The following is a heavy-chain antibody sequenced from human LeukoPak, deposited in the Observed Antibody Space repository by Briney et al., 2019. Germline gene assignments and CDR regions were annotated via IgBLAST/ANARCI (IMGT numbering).Heavy chain of an antibody. V-gene: IGHV3-21*01. Sequence: PGGSLRLSCVASGFPFSSYGMTWVRQAPGKGLEWISYIDSRSTYKYYGDSVKGRFTVARDNAKNSLYLQMNSLRAEDTALYYCARDGPQAVPGSNDCWGQGTLVTVSS. CDR1: GFPFSSYG. J-gene: IGHJ4*02. D-gene: IGHD3/OR15-3a*01. CDR2: IDSRSTYK. CDR3: ARDGPQAVPGSNDC.